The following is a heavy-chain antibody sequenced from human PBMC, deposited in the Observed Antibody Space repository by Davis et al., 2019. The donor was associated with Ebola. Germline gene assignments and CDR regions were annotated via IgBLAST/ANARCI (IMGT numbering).Heavy chain of an antibody. V-gene: IGHV4-59*08. D-gene: IGHD5-12*01. Sequence: PSETLSLTCTVSGGSISSYYWSWIRQPPGKGLEWIGYIYYSGSTNYNPSLKSRVTISVDTSKNQFSLKLSSVTAADTAVYYCARQDSGYDFGLDYWGQGTLVTVSS. CDR1: GGSISSYY. CDR2: IYYSGST. J-gene: IGHJ4*02. CDR3: ARQDSGYDFGLDY.